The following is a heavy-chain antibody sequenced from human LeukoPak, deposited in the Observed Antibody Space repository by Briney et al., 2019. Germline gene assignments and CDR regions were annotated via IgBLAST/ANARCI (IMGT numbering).Heavy chain of an antibody. V-gene: IGHV1-8*03. CDR3: AGSDYDFLPVYSYFDN. CDR1: GYTFTSYD. J-gene: IGHJ4*02. CDR2: MNPNSGNT. Sequence: ASVKVSCKASGYTFTSYDINWVRQATGQGLEWMGWMNPNSGNTGYAQKFQGRVTITRNTSISTAYMELSSLRSEDTAVYYCAGSDYDFLPVYSYFDNGGQGPLFPVSS. D-gene: IGHD3-9*01.